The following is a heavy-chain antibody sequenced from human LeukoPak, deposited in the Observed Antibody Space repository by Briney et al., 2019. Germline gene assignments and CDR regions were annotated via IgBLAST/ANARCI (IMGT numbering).Heavy chain of an antibody. V-gene: IGHV3-30*02. CDR3: ARSKWIAVAGTLDY. Sequence: GGSLRLSCAASGFTFSNAWMSWVRQAPGKGLEWVAFIRYDGSNKYYADSVKGRFTVSRDNSKNTLYLQMNSLRAEDTAVYYCARSKWIAVAGTLDYWGQGTLVTVSS. J-gene: IGHJ4*02. D-gene: IGHD6-19*01. CDR1: GFTFSNAW. CDR2: IRYDGSNK.